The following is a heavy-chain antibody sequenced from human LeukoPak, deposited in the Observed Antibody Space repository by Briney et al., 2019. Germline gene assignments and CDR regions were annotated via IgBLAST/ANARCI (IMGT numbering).Heavy chain of an antibody. CDR1: GVSISSGGYY. V-gene: IGHV4-31*03. D-gene: IGHD5-24*01. CDR3: VRDRDGYNFVDY. Sequence: SETLSLTCTVSGVSISSGGYYWSWIRQHPEKGLEWIGYIYYSGSTYYNPSLKSRVTISVDTSKNQFSLRLSSVTAADTAVYYCVRDRDGYNFVDYWGQGTLVTVSS. CDR2: IYYSGST. J-gene: IGHJ4*02.